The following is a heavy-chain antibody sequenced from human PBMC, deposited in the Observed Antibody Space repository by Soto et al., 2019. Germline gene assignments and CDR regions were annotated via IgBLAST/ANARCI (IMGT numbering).Heavy chain of an antibody. D-gene: IGHD7-27*01. Sequence: QVQLQESGPGLVKPSQTLSLTCTVSGGSISSGDYYWSWIRQPPGKGLEWIGYIYYSGSTDYNPSLKSRATRSVDPPQGQLSLKVGPVTAADSAVYYCARDLTGDASYREGSDLYGMDLWGQGTTVTVSS. CDR3: ARDLTGDASYREGSDLYGMDL. CDR1: GGSISSGDYY. V-gene: IGHV4-30-4*01. J-gene: IGHJ6*02. CDR2: IYYSGST.